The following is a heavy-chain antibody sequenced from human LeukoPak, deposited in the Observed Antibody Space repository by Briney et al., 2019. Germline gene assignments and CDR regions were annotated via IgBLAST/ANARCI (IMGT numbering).Heavy chain of an antibody. CDR2: ISGRGVST. V-gene: IGHV3-23*01. CDR1: GFTFSSYA. J-gene: IGHJ4*02. Sequence: GGSLRHSCAASGFTFSSYAMSWVRQAPGKGLEWVSAISGRGVSTYYADSVKGRFTVSRDNSKNTLYLQMSSLRADDTAVYFCAKVQDISSWYESFDYWGQGTLVTVSS. CDR3: AKVQDISSWYESFDY. D-gene: IGHD6-13*01.